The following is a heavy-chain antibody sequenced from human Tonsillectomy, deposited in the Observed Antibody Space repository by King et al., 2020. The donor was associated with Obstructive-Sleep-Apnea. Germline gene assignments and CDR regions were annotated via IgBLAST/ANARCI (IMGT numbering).Heavy chain of an antibody. D-gene: IGHD4-17*01. V-gene: IGHV3-23*04. CDR3: AKKGVDLTTENDY. CDR1: GFTFSSYA. J-gene: IGHJ4*02. CDR2: ISGSGGRP. Sequence: QLVQSGVGLVQPGGSLRLSCAASGFTFSSYAMSWVRQAPGKGLEWGSAISGSGGRPYYADSVKGRFTISRDNSKNTLYLQMNSLRAEDTAVYYCAKKGVDLTTENDYWGQGTLVTVSS.